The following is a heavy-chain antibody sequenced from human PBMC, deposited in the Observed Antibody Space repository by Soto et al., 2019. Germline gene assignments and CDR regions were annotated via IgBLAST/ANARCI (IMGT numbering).Heavy chain of an antibody. CDR3: ARDLGTIWWLLY. Sequence: ASVKVSCKASGYTFTSYGISWVRQAPGQGLEWMGWISAYNGNANYAQKLQGRVTMTTDTSTSTAYMELRSLSSDDTAVYYCARDLGTIWWLLYWGQGTLVTVSS. CDR1: GYTFTSYG. CDR2: ISAYNGNA. D-gene: IGHD5-12*01. J-gene: IGHJ4*02. V-gene: IGHV1-18*01.